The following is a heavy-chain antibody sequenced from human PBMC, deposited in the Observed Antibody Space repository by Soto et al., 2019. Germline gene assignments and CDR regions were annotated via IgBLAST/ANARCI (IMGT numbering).Heavy chain of an antibody. V-gene: IGHV3-74*01. Sequence: EVQLVESGGGLVQPGGSLRLSCAASGFTFSSYWMHWVRQAPGKGLVWVSRINSDGSSTSYADSVKGRFTISRDNAKNKLYLQMNSLRAEDTAVYYCARVYFKIAVAGTFYGMDVWGQGTTVTVSS. J-gene: IGHJ6*02. CDR1: GFTFSSYW. D-gene: IGHD6-19*01. CDR3: ARVYFKIAVAGTFYGMDV. CDR2: INSDGSST.